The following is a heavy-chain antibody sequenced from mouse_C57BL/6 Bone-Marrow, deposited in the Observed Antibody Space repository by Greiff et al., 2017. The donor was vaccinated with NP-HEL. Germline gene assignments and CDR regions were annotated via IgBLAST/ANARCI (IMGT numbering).Heavy chain of an antibody. CDR3: ARLPLITTVVATGYFDV. CDR1: GFSLTSYG. Sequence: VQLQQSGPGLVQPSQSLSITCTVSGFSLTSYGVHWVRQSPGKGLEWLGVIWSGGSTDYNAAFISRLSISKDNSKSQVFFKMNSLQADDTAIYYCARLPLITTVVATGYFDVWGTGTTVTVSS. J-gene: IGHJ1*03. D-gene: IGHD1-1*01. V-gene: IGHV2-2*01. CDR2: IWSGGST.